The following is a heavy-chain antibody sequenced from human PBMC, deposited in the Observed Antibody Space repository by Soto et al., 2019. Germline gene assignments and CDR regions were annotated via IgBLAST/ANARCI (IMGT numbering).Heavy chain of an antibody. Sequence: QVQLVQSGAEVKKPGASGNVSCKASGYTFTNYGFSWVRQAPGQRLEWMGWISAYNGNTNYAQKLQGRVTMTTDTSTGKAYMELRSLRSDDTAVYYCGSSFTSSQWLYGMDVWGQGTTGSVSS. V-gene: IGHV1-18*01. D-gene: IGHD2-2*01. CDR2: ISAYNGNT. J-gene: IGHJ6*02. CDR3: GSSFTSSQWLYGMDV. CDR1: GYTFTNYG.